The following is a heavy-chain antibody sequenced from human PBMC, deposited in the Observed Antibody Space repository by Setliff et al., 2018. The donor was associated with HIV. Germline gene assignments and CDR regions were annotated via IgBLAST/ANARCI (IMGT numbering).Heavy chain of an antibody. J-gene: IGHJ4*02. Sequence: ASVKVSCKASGYTFTSFGITWVRQAPGQRPEWLGWINPYNGIANYAQNSQGRVSMTTDTSTRTAYVELRSLRFDDTAIYYCARDLFRRVGPFQPPGYWGQGTLVTVSS. D-gene: IGHD1-26*01. CDR2: INPYNGIA. CDR1: GYTFTSFG. V-gene: IGHV1-18*01. CDR3: ARDLFRRVGPFQPPGY.